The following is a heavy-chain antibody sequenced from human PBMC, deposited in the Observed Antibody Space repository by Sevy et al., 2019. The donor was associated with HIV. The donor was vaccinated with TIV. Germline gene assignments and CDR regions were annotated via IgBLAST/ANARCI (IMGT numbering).Heavy chain of an antibody. CDR1: GFTFSTYA. Sequence: GALRLSCAASGFTFSTYAMSWVRQAPGKGLEWVSGISGTYGSTYYADSVKGRFTISRDNSKNTLYLQMNSLRAEDTALYYCAKDLYYDTSLFDYWGQGIRVTVSS. CDR2: ISGTYGST. V-gene: IGHV3-23*01. CDR3: AKDLYYDTSLFDY. J-gene: IGHJ4*02. D-gene: IGHD3-22*01.